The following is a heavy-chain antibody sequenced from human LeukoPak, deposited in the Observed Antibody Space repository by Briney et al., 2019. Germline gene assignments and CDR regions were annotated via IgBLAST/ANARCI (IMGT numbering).Heavy chain of an antibody. CDR2: IDSSSRYI. CDR1: GFTFSSYN. D-gene: IGHD2-2*01. J-gene: IGHJ4*02. CDR3: ARVGGHCTSTSCPPPDY. Sequence: NPGGSLRLSCAASGFTFSSYNMDWVRQAPGMGLEWVSFIDSSSRYIYQADSVKGRFTISSDNAKSSVFLQMNSLRAEDTAVYYCARVGGHCTSTSCPPPDYWGQGTLVTVSS. V-gene: IGHV3-21*01.